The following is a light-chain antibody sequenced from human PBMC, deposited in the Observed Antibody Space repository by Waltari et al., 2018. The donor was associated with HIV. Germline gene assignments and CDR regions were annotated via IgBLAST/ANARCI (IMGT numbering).Light chain of an antibody. Sequence: QSALTQPRSVSGSPGQSVTISCTGTSSDVGGYNYVSWYQQHPGKAPKLMIYDVSKRPSGGPDRFSCSKSGNTASLTSSGLQAEDEADYYCCSYAGSYFYVFGSGTKVTVL. CDR2: DVS. CDR3: CSYAGSYFYV. V-gene: IGLV2-11*01. J-gene: IGLJ1*01. CDR1: SSDVGGYNY.